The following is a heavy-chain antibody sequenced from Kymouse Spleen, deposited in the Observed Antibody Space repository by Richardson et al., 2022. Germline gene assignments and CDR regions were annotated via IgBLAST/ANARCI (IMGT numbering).Heavy chain of an antibody. CDR2: IRSKANSYAT. J-gene: IGHJ6*02. CDR3: TRHRVR*LRGTTTTTVWTS. Sequence: EVQLVESGGGLVQPGGSLKLSCAASGFTFSGSAMHWVRQASGKGLEWVGRIRSKANSYATAYAASVKGRFTISRDDSKNTAYLQMNSLKTEDTAVYYCTRHRVR*LRGTTTTTVWTSGAKGPRSPSPQ. CDR1: GFTFSGSA. D-gene: IGHD4-17*01. V-gene: IGHV3-73*02.